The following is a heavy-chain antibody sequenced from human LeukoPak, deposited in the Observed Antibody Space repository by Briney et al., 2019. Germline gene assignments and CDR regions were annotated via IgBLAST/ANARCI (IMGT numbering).Heavy chain of an antibody. Sequence: SETLSLTCTVSGGSISSSSYYWGWIRQPPGKGLEWIGSIYYSGSTYYNPSLKSRVTISVDTSKNQFSLKLSSVTAADTAVYYCAGHFLGDCYFDYWGQGTLVTVSS. CDR3: AGHFLGDCYFDY. CDR1: GGSISSSSYY. D-gene: IGHD2-21*02. CDR2: IYYSGST. J-gene: IGHJ4*02. V-gene: IGHV4-39*01.